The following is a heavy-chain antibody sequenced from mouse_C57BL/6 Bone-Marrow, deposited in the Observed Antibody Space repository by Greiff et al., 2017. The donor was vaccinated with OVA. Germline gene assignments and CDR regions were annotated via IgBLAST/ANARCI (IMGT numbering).Heavy chain of an antibody. CDR2: IHPNSGST. Sequence: QVQLQQPGAELVKPGASVKLSCKASGYTFTSYWMHWVKQRPGQGLEWIGMIHPNSGSTNYNEKFKSKATLTVDKSYRTAYKQLGSVTSEDSGVNYCARRRGGAYWGQGTLVTVSA. CDR1: GYTFTSYW. J-gene: IGHJ3*01. CDR3: ARRRGGAY. V-gene: IGHV1-64*01.